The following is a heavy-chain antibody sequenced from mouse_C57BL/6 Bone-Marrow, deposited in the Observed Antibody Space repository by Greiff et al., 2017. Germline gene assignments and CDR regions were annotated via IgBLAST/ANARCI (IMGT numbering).Heavy chain of an antibody. D-gene: IGHD2-1*01. V-gene: IGHV1-54*01. Sequence: QVHVKQSGAELVRPGTSVKVSCKASGYAFTNYLIEWVKQRPGQGLEWIGVINHGSGGTNYNEKFKGKATLTADKSSSTAYMQLSSLTSEDSAVYFCARGDGNYRFAYWGQGTLVTVSA. CDR1: GYAFTNYL. J-gene: IGHJ3*01. CDR2: INHGSGGT. CDR3: ARGDGNYRFAY.